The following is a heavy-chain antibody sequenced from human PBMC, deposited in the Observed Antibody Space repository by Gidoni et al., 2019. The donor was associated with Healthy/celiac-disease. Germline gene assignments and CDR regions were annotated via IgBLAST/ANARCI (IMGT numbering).Heavy chain of an antibody. J-gene: IGHJ4*02. CDR3: ARGSLNYYDSSGYYDGGEYFDY. D-gene: IGHD3-22*01. CDR1: GFTFSRHD. V-gene: IGHV3-13*05. CDR2: IGTAGDP. Sequence: EVQLVESGGGLVQPGGSLRLPCDASGFTFSRHDMHWVRQATGKGLECVSAIGTAGDPYYPGSGKGRFTIARENAKNSLYLQMNSRRAGDTAVYYCARGSLNYYDSSGYYDGGEYFDYWGQGTLVTVSS.